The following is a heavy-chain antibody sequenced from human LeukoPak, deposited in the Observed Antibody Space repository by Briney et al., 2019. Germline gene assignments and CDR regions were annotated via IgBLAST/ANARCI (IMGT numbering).Heavy chain of an antibody. D-gene: IGHD5-12*01. Sequence: GGSLRLSCAASGFTFTSHEMYWVRQAPGKGLEWVSYINGDGSTTYYADSVKGRFTISRDNAKNSLYLQVNSLRAEDTAVYYCTRCGSDVVARIPWFDPWGQGTLVTVSS. CDR2: INGDGSTT. V-gene: IGHV3-48*03. J-gene: IGHJ5*02. CDR3: TRCGSDVVARIPWFDP. CDR1: GFTFTSHE.